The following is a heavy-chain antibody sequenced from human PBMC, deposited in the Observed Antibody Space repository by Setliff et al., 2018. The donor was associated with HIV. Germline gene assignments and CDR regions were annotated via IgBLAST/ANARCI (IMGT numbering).Heavy chain of an antibody. V-gene: IGHV1-18*01. CDR1: GYTFTSYG. Sequence: ASVKVSCKASGYTFTSYGISWVRQAPGQGPEWMGWISAYNGNTNYAQKLQGRVTMTTDTSTNTAYMELRSLRSDDTAIYYCTRDLGSSGWLSFSDYWGQGTLVTVSS. CDR3: TRDLGSSGWLSFSDY. J-gene: IGHJ4*02. D-gene: IGHD6-19*01. CDR2: ISAYNGNT.